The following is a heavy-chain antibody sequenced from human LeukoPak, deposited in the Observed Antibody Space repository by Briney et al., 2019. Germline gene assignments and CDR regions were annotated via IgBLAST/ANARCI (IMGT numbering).Heavy chain of an antibody. CDR3: AKMDGMGLTDNPDY. J-gene: IGHJ4*02. V-gene: IGHV3-23*01. CDR2: VDSRGVTT. D-gene: IGHD1-14*01. CDR1: GFTFSIHA. Sequence: GGSLRLSCAASGFTFSIHAMTWVRQAPGKGLEWVSGVDSRGVTTEYADSVKGRFTISRDNSKNTLYLQMHSLRAEDTALYYCAKMDGMGLTDNPDYWGQGTLVIVSS.